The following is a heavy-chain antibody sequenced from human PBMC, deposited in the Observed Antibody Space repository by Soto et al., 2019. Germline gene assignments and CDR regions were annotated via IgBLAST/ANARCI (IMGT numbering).Heavy chain of an antibody. V-gene: IGHV3-23*01. CDR3: AKVPGGYGDYEAP. Sequence: EVQLLESGGGLVQPGGSLRLSCAASGFTFSDYAMSWVRQPPGKGLEWVSAISASGGHTYYADSVKGQFTISRDNSKNMLYLQMNSLRAEDTAVYYCAKVPGGYGDYEAPWGQGTLVTVSS. CDR2: ISASGGHT. J-gene: IGHJ4*02. D-gene: IGHD4-17*01. CDR1: GFTFSDYA.